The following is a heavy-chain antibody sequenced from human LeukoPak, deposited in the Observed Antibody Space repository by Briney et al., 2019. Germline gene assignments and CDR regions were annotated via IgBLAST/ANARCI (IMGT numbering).Heavy chain of an antibody. CDR1: GFTLINSI. CDR2: ISYDGSNK. D-gene: IGHD3-3*01. J-gene: IGHJ4*02. Sequence: PGGSLRLSCAASGFTLINSIIHWVRQSPGKGLEWVAVISYDGSNKYYADSVKGRFTISRDNSKNTLYLQMNSLRAEDTAVYYCARDEPILEWAYFDYWGQGTLVTVSS. V-gene: IGHV3-30-3*01. CDR3: ARDEPILEWAYFDY.